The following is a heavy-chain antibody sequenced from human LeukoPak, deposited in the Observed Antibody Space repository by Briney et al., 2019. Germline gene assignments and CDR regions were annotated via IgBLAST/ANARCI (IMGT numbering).Heavy chain of an antibody. D-gene: IGHD6-6*01. CDR2: IIPIFGTA. CDR3: ARDPEYSSSSGDGDY. CDR1: GGTFSSYA. J-gene: IGHJ4*02. V-gene: IGHV1-69*05. Sequence: SVKVSCKASGGTFSSYAISWVRQALGQGLEWMGGIIPIFGTANYAQKFQGRVTITTDESTSTAYMELSSLRSEDTAVYYCARDPEYSSSSGDGDYWGQGTLVTVSS.